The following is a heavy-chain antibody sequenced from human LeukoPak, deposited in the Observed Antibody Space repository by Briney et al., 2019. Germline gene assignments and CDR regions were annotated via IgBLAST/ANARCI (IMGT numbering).Heavy chain of an antibody. CDR2: ISWDGGST. CDR3: AKDGVEYSSSSWFDY. J-gene: IGHJ4*02. D-gene: IGHD6-6*01. Sequence: PGGSLRLSCAASGFTFDDYTMHWVRQAPGKGLEWVSLISWDGGSTYYADSVKGRFTISRDNSKNSLYLQMNSLRTEDTALYYCAKDGVEYSSSSWFDYWGQGTLVTVSS. CDR1: GFTFDDYT. V-gene: IGHV3-43*01.